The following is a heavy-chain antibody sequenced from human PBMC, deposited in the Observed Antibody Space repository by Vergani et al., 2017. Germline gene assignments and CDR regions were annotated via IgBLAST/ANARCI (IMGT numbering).Heavy chain of an antibody. Sequence: QVQLQESGPGLVKPSETLSLTCTVSGGSISSYYWSWIRQPPGEGLEWIGYIYYSGSTNYNPSLKSRVTISVDTSKNQFSLKLSSVTAADTAVYYCARWLQSWVAFDIWGQGTMVTVSS. D-gene: IGHD5-24*01. CDR1: GGSISSYY. CDR2: IYYSGST. J-gene: IGHJ3*02. V-gene: IGHV4-59*01. CDR3: ARWLQSWVAFDI.